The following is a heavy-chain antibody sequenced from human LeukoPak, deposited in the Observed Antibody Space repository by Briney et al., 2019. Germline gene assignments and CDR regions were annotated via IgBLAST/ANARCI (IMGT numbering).Heavy chain of an antibody. CDR2: IYYSGST. CDR1: GGSISSGGYY. V-gene: IGHV4-31*03. J-gene: IGHJ4*02. CDR3: ARGRSTSWGVGDY. D-gene: IGHD2-2*01. Sequence: SETLSLTCTVSGGSISSGGYYWSWIRQHPGKGLEWIGYIYYSGSTYHNPSLKSRVTISVDTSKNQFSLKLSSVTAADTAVYYCARGRSTSWGVGDYWGQGTLVTVSS.